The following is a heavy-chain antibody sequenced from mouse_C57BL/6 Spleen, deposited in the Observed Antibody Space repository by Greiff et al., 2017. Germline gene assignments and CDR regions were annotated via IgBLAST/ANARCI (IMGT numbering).Heavy chain of an antibody. D-gene: IGHD1-1*01. J-gene: IGHJ2*01. CDR3: ARATTVVDYFDY. Sequence: VKLQQPGAELVKPGASVKMSCKASGYTFTSYWITWVKQRPGQGLEWIGDIYPGSGSTNYNEKFKSKATLTVDTSSSTAYMQLSSLTSEDSAVYYCARATTVVDYFDYWGQGTTLTVSS. CDR2: IYPGSGST. V-gene: IGHV1-55*01. CDR1: GYTFTSYW.